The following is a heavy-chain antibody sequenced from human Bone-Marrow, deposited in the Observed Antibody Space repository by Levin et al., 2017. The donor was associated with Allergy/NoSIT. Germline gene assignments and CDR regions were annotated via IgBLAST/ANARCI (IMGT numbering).Heavy chain of an antibody. CDR2: ISTSGSYI. CDR1: GFTFSSYS. V-gene: IGHV3-21*01. D-gene: IGHD3-16*01. CDR3: VGGYYFDY. Sequence: GESLKISCAASGFTFSSYSMNWVRQAPGKGLEWVSSISTSGSYIWYADSVKGRFTISRDNAKDSLYLQMNSLRAEDTAVYYCVGGYYFDYWGQGTLVTVSS. J-gene: IGHJ4*02.